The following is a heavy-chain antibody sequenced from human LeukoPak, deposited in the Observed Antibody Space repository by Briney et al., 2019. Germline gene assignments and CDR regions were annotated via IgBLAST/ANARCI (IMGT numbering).Heavy chain of an antibody. Sequence: VSVKVSCKASGYTFTSYGISWVRQAPGQGLEWMGWISAYNGNTNYAQKLQGRVTMTTDTSTGTAYMELRSLRSDDTAVYYCARDARKWELLPNYFDYWGQGTLVTVSS. D-gene: IGHD1-26*01. CDR2: ISAYNGNT. J-gene: IGHJ4*02. CDR3: ARDARKWELLPNYFDY. CDR1: GYTFTSYG. V-gene: IGHV1-18*01.